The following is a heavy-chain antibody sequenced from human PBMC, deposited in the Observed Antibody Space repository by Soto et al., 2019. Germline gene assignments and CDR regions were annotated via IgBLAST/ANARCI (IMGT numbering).Heavy chain of an antibody. CDR1: GDTFSSYA. Sequence: QVQLVQSGAEVKKPGSSVKVSCKASGDTFSSYAISWVRQAPGQGLEWMGGIIPISGTADYAQKFQGRVTITADEYTSIAYMELSSLRSEDTALYYCAIASGGVGTTYFYYSAMDVWGQGTTVTVSS. V-gene: IGHV1-69*01. D-gene: IGHD1-7*01. CDR3: AIASGGVGTTYFYYSAMDV. J-gene: IGHJ6*02. CDR2: IIPISGTA.